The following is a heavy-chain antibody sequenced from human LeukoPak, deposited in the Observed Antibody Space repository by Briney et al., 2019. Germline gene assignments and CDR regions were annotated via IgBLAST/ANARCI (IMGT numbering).Heavy chain of an antibody. Sequence: AVTVSFKCSGYTFTGYYLHWVRQPPGQGLEWVGWINPTIGGTSIAQKFHVRVTMTRYTAITTAYMELTRLRSDDTAVYYCARGGEYYDFRSGYYTWFDPWGQGTLVIVSS. CDR2: INPTIGGT. CDR3: ARGGEYYDFRSGYYTWFDP. J-gene: IGHJ5*02. D-gene: IGHD3-3*01. CDR1: GYTFTGYY. V-gene: IGHV1-2*02.